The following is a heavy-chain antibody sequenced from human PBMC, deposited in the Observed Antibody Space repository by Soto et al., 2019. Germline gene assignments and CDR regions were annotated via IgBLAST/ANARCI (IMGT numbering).Heavy chain of an antibody. D-gene: IGHD6-19*01. V-gene: IGHV3-30*03. CDR3: ARVPKGAAVAGTPNY. Sequence: PGGSLRLSCAASGFTFSDYAMHWVRQAPGKGLEWVAVVSHDGRNTHYADSVKGRFTISRDSSKNTVSLEMTSLRAEDTAVYYCARVPKGAAVAGTPNYWGRGTLVTVSS. J-gene: IGHJ4*02. CDR2: VSHDGRNT. CDR1: GFTFSDYA.